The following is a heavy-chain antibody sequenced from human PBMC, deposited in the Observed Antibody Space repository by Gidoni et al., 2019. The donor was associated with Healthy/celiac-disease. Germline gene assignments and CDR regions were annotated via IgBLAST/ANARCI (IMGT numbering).Heavy chain of an antibody. V-gene: IGHV3-23*01. J-gene: IGHJ6*02. D-gene: IGHD3-22*01. CDR1: GFTFSSYA. Sequence: EVQLLESGGGLVQPGGSLRLSCAASGFTFSSYAMRWVRQAPGKGLEWVSAISGSGGSTYYADSVKGRFTISRDNSKNTLYLQMNSLRAEDTAVYYCAKDEYYYDSSGYPFPYYYYYGMDVWGQGTTVTVSS. CDR2: ISGSGGST. CDR3: AKDEYYYDSSGYPFPYYYYYGMDV.